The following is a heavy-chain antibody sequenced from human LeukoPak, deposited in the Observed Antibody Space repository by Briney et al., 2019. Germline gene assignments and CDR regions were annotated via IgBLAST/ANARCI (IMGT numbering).Heavy chain of an antibody. CDR2: ISSNGGST. D-gene: IGHD4-11*01. CDR3: ARTSTTVFFDY. Sequence: GGSLRLPCAASGFTFSSYAMHWVRQAPGKGLEYVSAISSNGGSTYYANSVKGRFTISRDNSKNTLYLQMGSLRAEDMAVYYCARTSTTVFFDYWGQGTLVTVSS. V-gene: IGHV3-64*01. CDR1: GFTFSSYA. J-gene: IGHJ4*02.